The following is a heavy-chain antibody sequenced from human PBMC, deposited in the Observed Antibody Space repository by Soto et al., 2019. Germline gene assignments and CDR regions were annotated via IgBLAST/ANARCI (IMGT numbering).Heavy chain of an antibody. CDR3: ARDKNIVVVVAATTYYYYGMDV. CDR2: TYYRSKWYN. D-gene: IGHD2-15*01. J-gene: IGHJ6*02. CDR1: GDSVSSNSAA. Sequence: PSQTLSLTCAISGDSVSSNSAAWNWIRQSPSRGLEWLGRTYYRSKWYNDYAVSVKSRITINPDTSKNQFSLQLNSVTPEDTAVYYCARDKNIVVVVAATTYYYYGMDVWGQGTTVTVSS. V-gene: IGHV6-1*01.